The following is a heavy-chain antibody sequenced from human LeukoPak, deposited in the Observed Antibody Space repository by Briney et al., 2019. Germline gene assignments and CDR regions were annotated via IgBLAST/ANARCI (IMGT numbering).Heavy chain of an antibody. Sequence: GGSLRLSCAASGFTFSSYWMSWVRQAPGKGLEWVANIKQDGSEKYYVDSVKGRFTISRDNSKNTLYLQMNSLRAEDTAVYYCAKNKKGIHSYYYCMDVWGKGTTVTVSS. CDR3: AKNKKGIHSYYYCMDV. J-gene: IGHJ6*03. CDR1: GFTFSSYW. V-gene: IGHV3-7*01. D-gene: IGHD2-21*01. CDR2: IKQDGSEK.